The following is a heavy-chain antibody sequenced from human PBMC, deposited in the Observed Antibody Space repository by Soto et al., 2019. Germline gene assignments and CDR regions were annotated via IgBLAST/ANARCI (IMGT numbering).Heavy chain of an antibody. CDR1: GYSFTSHY. V-gene: IGHV1-46*01. CDR2: IYPGGVNI. Sequence: ASVKVSCKAIGYSFTSHYMHWVRQAPGQGLEWMGTIYPGGVNIGYAQKFQGRVTITADKSTSTAYMELSSLRSEDTAVYYCARGADYYGSGNYYGMDVWGQGTTVTVSS. J-gene: IGHJ6*02. D-gene: IGHD3-10*01. CDR3: ARGADYYGSGNYYGMDV.